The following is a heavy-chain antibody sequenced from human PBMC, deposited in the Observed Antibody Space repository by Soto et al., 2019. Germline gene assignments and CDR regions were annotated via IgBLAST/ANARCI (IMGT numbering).Heavy chain of an antibody. D-gene: IGHD6-13*01. CDR2: ISGSGGST. V-gene: IGHV3-23*01. CDR1: GFTFSSYA. CDR3: AKGRAAAGTPLFDY. J-gene: IGHJ4*02. Sequence: EVQLLESGGGLVQPGGSLRLSCAASGFTFSSYAMTWVGQAPGKGLEWVSAISGSGGSTYYADSVKGRFTISRDNSKNTLYLQMNSLRAEDTAVYYCAKGRAAAGTPLFDYWGQGTLVTVSS.